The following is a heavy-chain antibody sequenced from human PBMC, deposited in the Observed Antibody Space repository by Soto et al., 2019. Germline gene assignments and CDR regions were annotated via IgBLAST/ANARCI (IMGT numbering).Heavy chain of an antibody. J-gene: IGHJ6*02. CDR3: AKDVLRFLEGLAFHGMDV. CDR1: GFTFSSYG. V-gene: IGHV3-30*18. D-gene: IGHD3-3*01. CDR2: ISYDGSNK. Sequence: QVQLVESGGGVVQPGRSLRLSCAASGFTFSSYGMHWVRQAPGKGLEWVAVISYDGSNKYYADSVKGRFTISRDNSKNQLYLQMNRLRAEDKAVYYCAKDVLRFLEGLAFHGMDVWGQGTTVTVSS.